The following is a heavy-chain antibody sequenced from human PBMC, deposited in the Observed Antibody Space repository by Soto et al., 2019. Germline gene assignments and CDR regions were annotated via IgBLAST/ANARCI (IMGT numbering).Heavy chain of an antibody. V-gene: IGHV3-74*01. J-gene: IGHJ3*02. Sequence: PGGSLRLSCAASGFTFSTYWMHWVRQAPGKGLVWVSRIDSDGSRAAYADSVKGRFTISRDNAKNTLYLQMNSLRDEDTAVYYCARDRAAVRAFDIWGQGTMVTVSS. CDR2: IDSDGSRA. D-gene: IGHD4-17*01. CDR3: ARDRAAVRAFDI. CDR1: GFTFSTYW.